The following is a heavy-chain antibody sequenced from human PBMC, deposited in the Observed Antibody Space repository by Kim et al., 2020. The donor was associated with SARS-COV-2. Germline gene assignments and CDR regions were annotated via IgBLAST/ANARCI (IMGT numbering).Heavy chain of an antibody. J-gene: IGHJ4*02. Sequence: GGSLRLSCAASGFTFADYAMHWVRQAPGKGLEWVSGISWNSGSIGYADSVKGRFTISRDNAKNSLYLQMNSLRAEDTALYYCAKARGQGYFDYWGQGTLVTVSS. CDR2: ISWNSGSI. D-gene: IGHD3-10*01. CDR1: GFTFADYA. V-gene: IGHV3-9*01. CDR3: AKARGQGYFDY.